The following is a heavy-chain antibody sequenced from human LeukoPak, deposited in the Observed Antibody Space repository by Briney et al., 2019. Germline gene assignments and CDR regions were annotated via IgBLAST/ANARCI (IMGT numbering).Heavy chain of an antibody. Sequence: SETLSLTCTVSGGSISSSSYYWGWIRQPPGKGLEWIGSIYYSGSTYYNPSLKSRVTISVDTSKNQFSLKLSSVTAADTAAYYCARRSYSSSSEDYWGQGTLVTVSS. CDR3: ARRSYSSSSEDY. D-gene: IGHD6-6*01. CDR2: IYYSGST. CDR1: GGSISSSSYY. J-gene: IGHJ4*02. V-gene: IGHV4-39*01.